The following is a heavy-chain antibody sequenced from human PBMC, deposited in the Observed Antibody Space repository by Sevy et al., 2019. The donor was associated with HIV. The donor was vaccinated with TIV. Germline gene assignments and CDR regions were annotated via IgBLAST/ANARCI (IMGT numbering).Heavy chain of an antibody. Sequence: GGSLRLSCAASGFTFSNYAMHWVRQGPGKGLDWVAVISYDGSNKYSADSVKGRFTISRDNSKNTLYLQINNLRTEDTAVYYCARDMLLVRGGNYYGMDVWGQGTLVTVSS. V-gene: IGHV3-30-3*01. CDR3: ARDMLLVRGGNYYGMDV. CDR2: ISYDGSNK. J-gene: IGHJ6*02. CDR1: GFTFSNYA. D-gene: IGHD3-10*01.